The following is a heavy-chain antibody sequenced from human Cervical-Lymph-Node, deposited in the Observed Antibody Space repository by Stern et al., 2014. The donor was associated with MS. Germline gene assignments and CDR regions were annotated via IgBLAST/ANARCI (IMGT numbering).Heavy chain of an antibody. CDR3: ARSSSPSHYYYYGMDV. Sequence: VQLVESGGGVVQPGRSLRLSCAASGFTFSSYGMHWVRQAPGKGLEWVGVILYDGSNKYYADSVKGRVTISRDNSKNTLYLQMKSLRAEDTAVYYCARSSSPSHYYYYGMDVWGQGTTVTVSS. J-gene: IGHJ6*02. CDR2: ILYDGSNK. V-gene: IGHV3-33*01. CDR1: GFTFSSYG. D-gene: IGHD6-13*01.